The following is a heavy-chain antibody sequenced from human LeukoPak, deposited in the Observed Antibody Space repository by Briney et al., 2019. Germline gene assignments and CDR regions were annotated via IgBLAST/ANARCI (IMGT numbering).Heavy chain of an antibody. CDR1: GYTFTSYG. CDR3: ARLPLYYYDSSGPQDY. J-gene: IGHJ4*02. CDR2: ISAYNGNT. Sequence: ASVKVSCKASGYTFTSYGISWVRQAPGQGLEWMGWISAYNGNTNYVQKLQGRVTMTTDTSTSTAYMELRSLRSDDTAVYYCARLPLYYYDSSGPQDYWGQGTLVTVSS. V-gene: IGHV1-18*01. D-gene: IGHD3-22*01.